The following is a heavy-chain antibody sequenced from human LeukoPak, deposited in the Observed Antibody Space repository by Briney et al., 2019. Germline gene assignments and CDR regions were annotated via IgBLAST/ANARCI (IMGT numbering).Heavy chain of an antibody. V-gene: IGHV3-23*01. CDR1: GFTFSSYA. CDR2: ISGTGGNT. Sequence: GGSLRLSCAASGFTFSSYAMSWVRQAPGKGLEWVLAISGTGGNTYYADSVKGRFTISRDNSKNTLYLQMNSLRAEDTAVYYCARRAMTTSLLYFDYWGQGTLVTVSS. J-gene: IGHJ4*02. D-gene: IGHD4-11*01. CDR3: ARRAMTTSLLYFDY.